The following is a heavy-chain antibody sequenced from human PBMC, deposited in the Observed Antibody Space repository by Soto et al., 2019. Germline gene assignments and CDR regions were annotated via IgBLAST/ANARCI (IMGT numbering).Heavy chain of an antibody. D-gene: IGHD6-6*01. CDR3: ARDRQPSSWYFDL. Sequence: QVQLVESGGGVVQPGRSLRLSCAASGFTFSSYAMHWVRQAPGKGLEWVAVISYDGSNKYYADSVKGRFTISRDNSKNTLYLQMSSLRAEDTAVYYCARDRQPSSWYFDLWGRGTLVTVSS. CDR2: ISYDGSNK. J-gene: IGHJ2*01. CDR1: GFTFSSYA. V-gene: IGHV3-30-3*01.